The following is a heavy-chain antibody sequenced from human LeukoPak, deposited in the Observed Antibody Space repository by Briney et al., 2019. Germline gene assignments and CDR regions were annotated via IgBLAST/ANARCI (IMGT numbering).Heavy chain of an antibody. V-gene: IGHV3-30*04. D-gene: IGHD3-22*01. CDR2: ILSDGSNK. CDR3: SKDPNWGYESSGYYHDH. Sequence: GGSLRLSCAASGFTFSSYTMHWVRQAPGKGLEWVAIILSDGSNKYYADFVKGRFTISRDNSKNTLYLQMNSLRTEDTAVYYCSKDPNWGYESSGYYHDHWGQGTLVTVSS. CDR1: GFTFSSYT. J-gene: IGHJ4*02.